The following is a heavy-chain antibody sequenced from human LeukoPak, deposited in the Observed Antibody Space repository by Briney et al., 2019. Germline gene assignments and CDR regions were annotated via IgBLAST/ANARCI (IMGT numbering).Heavy chain of an antibody. J-gene: IGHJ6*03. V-gene: IGHV1-8*01. Sequence: ASVKVSCKASGYTFTSYDINWVRQATGQGLEWMGWMNPNSGNTGYAQKFQGRVTMTRNTSMSTAYMELSSLRSEDTAVYYCARGLRFLEWLLLDYYYYMDVWGKGTTVTVSS. D-gene: IGHD3-3*01. CDR3: ARGLRFLEWLLLDYYYYMDV. CDR2: MNPNSGNT. CDR1: GYTFTSYD.